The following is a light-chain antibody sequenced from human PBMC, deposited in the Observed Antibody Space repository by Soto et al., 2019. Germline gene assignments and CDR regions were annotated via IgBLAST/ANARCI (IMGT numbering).Light chain of an antibody. CDR2: EVR. Sequence: QSVLTQPASVSGSAGQSITISCSGTMRDVGAYNLVSWYQQHPGTDPKLIIYEVRNRPSGISSRFSGSRSGNTASLTISGLQSEDEGDYYCTAQTARSTLVSGGGTTVTVL. V-gene: IGLV2-14*01. CDR3: TAQTARSTLV. CDR1: MRDVGAYNL. J-gene: IGLJ3*02.